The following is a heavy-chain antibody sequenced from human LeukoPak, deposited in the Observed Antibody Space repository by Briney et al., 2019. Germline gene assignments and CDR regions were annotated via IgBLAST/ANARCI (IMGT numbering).Heavy chain of an antibody. CDR1: GFTFSSYA. CDR3: AKAPLSSSWYYFDY. J-gene: IGHJ4*02. V-gene: IGHV3-30-3*01. CDR2: ISYDGSNK. Sequence: GGSLRLSCAASGFTFSSYAMHWVRQAPGKGLEWVAVISYDGSNKYYADSVKGRFTISRDNSKNTLYLQMNSLRAEDTAVYYCAKAPLSSSWYYFDYWGQGTLVTVSS. D-gene: IGHD6-13*01.